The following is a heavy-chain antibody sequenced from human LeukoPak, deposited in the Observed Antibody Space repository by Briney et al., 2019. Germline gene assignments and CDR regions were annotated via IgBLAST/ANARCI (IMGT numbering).Heavy chain of an antibody. D-gene: IGHD6-19*01. CDR3: AREDIAVAGTSYFDY. V-gene: IGHV1-69*04. Sequence: GASVKVSCKASGGTFSSYAISWVRQAPGQGLEWMGRIIPILGIANYAQKFQGRVTITADKSTSTAYMELSSLRSEDTAVYYCAREDIAVAGTSYFDYWGQGTLVTVSS. J-gene: IGHJ4*02. CDR1: GGTFSSYA. CDR2: IIPILGIA.